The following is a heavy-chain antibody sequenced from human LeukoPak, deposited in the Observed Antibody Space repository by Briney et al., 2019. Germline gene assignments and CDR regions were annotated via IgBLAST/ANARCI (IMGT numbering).Heavy chain of an antibody. V-gene: IGHV7-4-1*02. CDR2: INTNTGNP. CDR1: GYTFTSYA. J-gene: IGHJ4*02. Sequence: ASVKVSCKASGYTFTSYATNWVRQAPGQGLEWMGWINTNTGNPTYAQGFTGRFVFSLDTSVSTAYLQISSLKAEDTAVYYCARDSESSGYYYGLFDYWGQGTLVTVSS. D-gene: IGHD3-22*01. CDR3: ARDSESSGYYYGLFDY.